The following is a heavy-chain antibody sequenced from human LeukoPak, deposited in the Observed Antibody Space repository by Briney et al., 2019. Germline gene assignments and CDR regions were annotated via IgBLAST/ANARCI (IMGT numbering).Heavy chain of an antibody. D-gene: IGHD6-13*01. Sequence: GGSLRLSCAASGFTLSSYAMHWVRQAPGKGLEYVSAISSNGGSSYYANSVKGRFTISRDNSKNTLYLQMGSLRAEGMAVYYCARGSIAAAGTGYNWFDPWGQGTLVTVSS. CDR1: GFTLSSYA. J-gene: IGHJ5*02. CDR2: ISSNGGSS. V-gene: IGHV3-64*01. CDR3: ARGSIAAAGTGYNWFDP.